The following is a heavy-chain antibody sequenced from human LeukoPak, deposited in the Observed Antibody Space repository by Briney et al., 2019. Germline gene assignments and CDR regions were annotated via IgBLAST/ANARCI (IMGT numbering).Heavy chain of an antibody. CDR1: GDSISPYY. CDR3: GRDTHLES. J-gene: IGHJ4*02. CDR2: IYYNGIT. V-gene: IGHV4-59*08. Sequence: SETLSLTCTVSGDSISPYYWSWIRQPPGKGLEWIGYIYYNGITNYNPSLKSRVTISVDTSKNQFSLRLRSVTAADTAVYYCGRDTHLESWGQGILVTVFS.